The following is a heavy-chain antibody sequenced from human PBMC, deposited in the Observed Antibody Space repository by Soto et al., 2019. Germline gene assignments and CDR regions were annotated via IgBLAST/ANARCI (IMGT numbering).Heavy chain of an antibody. J-gene: IGHJ6*02. CDR3: ARVDYDIYKTCMDV. CDR2: IYSGGST. Sequence: EVQLVESGGGLIQPGGSLRLSCAASGFTVSSNYMSWVRQAPGTGLEWVSVIYSGGSTYYADSVKGRFTISRDNSKNPLYLQRTSLRAEDSAVYYCARVDYDIYKTCMDVWGQGTTVTVSS. V-gene: IGHV3-53*01. D-gene: IGHD3-9*01. CDR1: GFTVSSNY.